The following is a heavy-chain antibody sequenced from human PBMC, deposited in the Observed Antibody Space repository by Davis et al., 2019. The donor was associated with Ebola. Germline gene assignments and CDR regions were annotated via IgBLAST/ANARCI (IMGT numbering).Heavy chain of an antibody. CDR2: VSFSGST. CDR1: GFTFNFYV. J-gene: IGHJ4*02. CDR3: ARGKTYSVY. V-gene: IGHV4-59*01. Sequence: ESLKISCVGSGFTFNFYVMSWVRQAPGKGLEWIGYVSFSGSTNYNSSLESRVTISVDTSKNQFSLKLRSVTAADTAVYYCARGKTYSVYWGQGTLVTVSS.